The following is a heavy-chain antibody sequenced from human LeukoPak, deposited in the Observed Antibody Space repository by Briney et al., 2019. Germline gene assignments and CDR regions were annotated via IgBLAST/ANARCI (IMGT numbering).Heavy chain of an antibody. V-gene: IGHV1-24*01. CDR2: FDPEDGET. CDR1: GYTLTELS. CDR3: ATDRYCSGGSCYSGVDWFDP. D-gene: IGHD2-15*01. J-gene: IGHJ5*02. Sequence: ASVKVSCKVSGYTLTELSMHWVRQAPGKGLEWMGGFDPEDGETICAQKFQGRVTMTEDTSTDTAYMELSSLRSEDTAVYYCATDRYCSGGSCYSGVDWFDPWGQGTLVTVSS.